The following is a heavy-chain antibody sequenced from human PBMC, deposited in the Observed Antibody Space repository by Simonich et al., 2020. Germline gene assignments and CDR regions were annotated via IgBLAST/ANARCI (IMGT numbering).Heavy chain of an antibody. CDR2: ISSSSSYI. J-gene: IGHJ6*02. CDR1: GFTFSSYS. D-gene: IGHD6-19*01. V-gene: IGHV3-21*01. CDR3: ARWIAVAGTGAYGMDV. Sequence: EVQLVESGGGLVKPGGSLRLSCAASGFTFSSYSMNWVHQAPGKGLEWVSSISSSSSYIYYADSVKGRFTISRDNAKNSLYLQMNSLRAEDTAVYYCARWIAVAGTGAYGMDVWGQGTTVTVSS.